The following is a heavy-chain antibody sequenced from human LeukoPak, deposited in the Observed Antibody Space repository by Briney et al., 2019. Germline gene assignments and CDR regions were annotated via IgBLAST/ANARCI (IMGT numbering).Heavy chain of an antibody. V-gene: IGHV1-2*02. Sequence: GASVKVSCKPSGYTFTGYYMHWVRQAPGQGLEWMGWINPNSGGTNYAQKFQGRVTMTRDTSISTAYMELSRLRSDDTAVYYCLGYCSGGSCYGEFDPWGQGTLVTVSS. D-gene: IGHD2-15*01. CDR2: INPNSGGT. J-gene: IGHJ5*02. CDR3: LGYCSGGSCYGEFDP. CDR1: GYTFTGYY.